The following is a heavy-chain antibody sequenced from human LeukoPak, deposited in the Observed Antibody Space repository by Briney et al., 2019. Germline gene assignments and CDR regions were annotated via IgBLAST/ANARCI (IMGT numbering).Heavy chain of an antibody. CDR2: ISGSGGST. J-gene: IGHJ5*02. D-gene: IGHD2-15*01. V-gene: IGHV3-23*01. Sequence: GGSLRLSCAASEFTSELTFSSYVMSWVRQAPGKGLEWVSAISGSGGSTYYADSVKGRFTISRDNSKNTLYLQMNSLRAEDTAVYYCATHGCSGGSCYSVWFDPWGQGTLVTVSS. CDR3: ATHGCSGGSCYSVWFDP. CDR1: EFTSELTFSSYV.